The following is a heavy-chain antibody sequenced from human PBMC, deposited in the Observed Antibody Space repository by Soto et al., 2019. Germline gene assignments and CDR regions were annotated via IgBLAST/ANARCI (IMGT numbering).Heavy chain of an antibody. CDR3: ARNGGRGMMDAFDI. J-gene: IGHJ3*02. CDR2: IYPGDSDT. V-gene: IGHV5-51*01. D-gene: IGHD2-15*01. Sequence: GESLKISCKGSGYTFTSYWIGWVRQMPGNGLEWMGIIYPGDSDTKYSPTFQGQVTISVDKFISTAYLQCSSLKAPDTAMYYCARNGGRGMMDAFDIWGQGTMVPVS. CDR1: GYTFTSYW.